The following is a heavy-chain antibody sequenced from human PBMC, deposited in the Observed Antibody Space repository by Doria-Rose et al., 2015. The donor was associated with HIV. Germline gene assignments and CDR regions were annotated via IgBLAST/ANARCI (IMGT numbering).Heavy chain of an antibody. Sequence: QVQLQESGPGLVKPSETLSLTCSVSGASVSSRGYYWNWIRQVPGKGLESLGYTYYTGTSDYSPSLKSRLNMAVDTSKNQFSLKLSFVTVADTALYYCARMGYYREVDYWGQGALVIVSA. J-gene: IGHJ4*02. V-gene: IGHV4-31*03. D-gene: IGHD3-3*01. CDR2: TYYTGTS. CDR1: GASVSSRGYY. CDR3: ARMGYYREVDY.